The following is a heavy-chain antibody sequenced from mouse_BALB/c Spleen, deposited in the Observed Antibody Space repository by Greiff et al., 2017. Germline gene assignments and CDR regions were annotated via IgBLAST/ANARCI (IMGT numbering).Heavy chain of an antibody. CDR1: GFTFSSYA. CDR3: ARGYGNYVAY. J-gene: IGHJ3*01. CDR2: ISSGGSYT. V-gene: IGHV5-9-4*01. Sequence: EVQVVESGGGLVKPGGSLKLSCAASGFTFSSYAMSWVRQSPEKRLEWVAEISSGGSYTYYPDTVTGRFTISRDNAKNTLYLEMSSLRSEDTAMYYCARGYGNYVAYWGQGTLVTVSA. D-gene: IGHD2-1*01.